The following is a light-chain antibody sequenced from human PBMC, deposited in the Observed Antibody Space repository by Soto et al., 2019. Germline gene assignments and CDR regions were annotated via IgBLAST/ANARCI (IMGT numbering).Light chain of an antibody. CDR1: QSVSTW. V-gene: IGKV1-5*03. J-gene: IGKJ1*01. Sequence: DIQMTQSPSTLSASVGDRVTITCRASQSVSTWLAWYRQKPGKAPQVLISMASTLESGVPSRFSGSGSGTEFTLTISSLQPDDFATYYCQQYNSHSPWTFGQGTKVEIK. CDR3: QQYNSHSPWT. CDR2: MAS.